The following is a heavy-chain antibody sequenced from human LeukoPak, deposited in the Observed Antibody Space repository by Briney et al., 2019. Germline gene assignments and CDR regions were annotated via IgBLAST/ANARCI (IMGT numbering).Heavy chain of an antibody. V-gene: IGHV7-4-1*02. Sequence: ASVKVSCKASGYTFTSYAMNWVRQAPGQGLEWMGWINTNTGNPTYAQGFTGRFVFSLDTSVSTAYLQISSLKAEDTAVYYCARSDAMGTYSSSWYLLEALHFDYWGQGTLVTVSS. J-gene: IGHJ4*02. CDR2: INTNTGNP. CDR3: ARSDAMGTYSSSWYLLEALHFDY. CDR1: GYTFTSYA. D-gene: IGHD6-13*01.